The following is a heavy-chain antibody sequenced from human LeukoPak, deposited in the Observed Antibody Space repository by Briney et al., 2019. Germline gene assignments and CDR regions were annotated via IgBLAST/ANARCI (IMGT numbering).Heavy chain of an antibody. V-gene: IGHV1-8*02. CDR1: GYTFTSYD. CDR2: MNPNSGNT. CDR3: ARGKGKHYYGSAITGGDYYYYMDV. J-gene: IGHJ6*03. D-gene: IGHD3-10*01. Sequence: GASVKVSCKASGYTFTSYDINWVRQATGQGLEWMGWMNPNSGNTGYAQKFQGRVTMTRNTSISTAYMELSSLRSEDTAVYYCARGKGKHYYGSAITGGDYYYYMDVWGKGTTVTISS.